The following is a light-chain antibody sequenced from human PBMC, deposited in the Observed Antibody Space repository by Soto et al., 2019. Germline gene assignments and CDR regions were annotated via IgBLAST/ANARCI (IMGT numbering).Light chain of an antibody. CDR1: RSNIGAASY. CDR2: DTS. V-gene: IGLV1-40*01. J-gene: IGLJ2*01. CDR3: QSYDGSLGGSIL. Sequence: QSVLAQPPSVSGAPGQKITVSCTGTRSNIGAASYVHWYQQFPGTAPKLLIYDTSNRPSGVPDRFSASRSGTSAYLVITGLQADDEAVYYCQSYDGSLGGSILFGGGTKVTVL.